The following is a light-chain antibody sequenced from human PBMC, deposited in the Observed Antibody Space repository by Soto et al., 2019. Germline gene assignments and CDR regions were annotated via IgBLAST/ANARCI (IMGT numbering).Light chain of an antibody. CDR2: GNT. J-gene: IGLJ3*02. CDR3: QSHDSSLNSWV. V-gene: IGLV1-40*01. Sequence: QSVLTQPPSMSGAPGQKVTLSCTGSSSNIGDGYDVHWYQHLTGTARKLRIYGNTNRPSGVPDRFSGSKSGPSASLAITGLEAEGEYDYYCQSHDSSLNSWVFGGGTKVTVL. CDR1: SSNIGDGYD.